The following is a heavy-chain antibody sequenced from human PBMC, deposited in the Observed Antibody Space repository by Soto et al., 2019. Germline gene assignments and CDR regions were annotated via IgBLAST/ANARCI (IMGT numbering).Heavy chain of an antibody. CDR3: ARDHGMFLSYYYYGMDV. Sequence: QVPLVESGGGVVQPGRSLRLSCAASGFTFSRFSMHWVRQAPGKGLAWVAVISNDGNNKHFAESVKGRFSISRDDSKNPVYLEMNNLRGDDSAVYYCARDHGMFLSYYYYGMDVWGQGTTVTVSS. J-gene: IGHJ6*02. CDR2: ISNDGNNK. D-gene: IGHD3-10*02. V-gene: IGHV3-30-3*01. CDR1: GFTFSRFS.